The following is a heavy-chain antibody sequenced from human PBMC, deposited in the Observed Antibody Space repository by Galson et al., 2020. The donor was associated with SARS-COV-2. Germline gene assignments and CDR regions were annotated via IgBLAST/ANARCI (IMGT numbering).Heavy chain of an antibody. CDR3: ARAFGGSYWAAFDY. V-gene: IGHV3-30*04. Sequence: GGSLRLSCAASGFTFSSYAMHWVRQAPGKGLEWVAVISYAGSNKYYADSVKGRFTISRDNSKNTLYLQMNSLRAEDTAVYYCARAFGGSYWAAFDYWGQGTLVTVSS. J-gene: IGHJ4*02. CDR2: ISYAGSNK. D-gene: IGHD1-26*01. CDR1: GFTFSSYA.